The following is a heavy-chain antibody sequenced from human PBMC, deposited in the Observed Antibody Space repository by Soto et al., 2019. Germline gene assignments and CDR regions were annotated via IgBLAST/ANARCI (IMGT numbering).Heavy chain of an antibody. CDR3: AKVDTAMAAPGMDV. J-gene: IGHJ6*02. V-gene: IGHV3-23*01. CDR2: ISGSGVST. Sequence: GGSLRLSCAASGFTFSSYAMNWVRQAPGKGLEWVSTISGSGVSTYYADSVKGRFTISRDNSKNTLYLQMNSLRAEDTAVYYCAKVDTAMAAPGMDVWGQGTTVTVS. CDR1: GFTFSSYA. D-gene: IGHD5-18*01.